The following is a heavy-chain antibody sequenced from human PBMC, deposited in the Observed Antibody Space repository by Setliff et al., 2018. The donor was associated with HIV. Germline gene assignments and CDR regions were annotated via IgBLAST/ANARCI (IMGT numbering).Heavy chain of an antibody. J-gene: IGHJ3*02. V-gene: IGHV4-34*01. D-gene: IGHD3-9*01. CDR2: IDHSGST. Sequence: SETLSLTCAVYGGSFNDYYWTWIRQPPGKGLEWIGEIDHSGSTKYHASLKSRVTISIDTSKNQISLKLSSVTAADTAVYYCAREKGRYFDWSHTRDAFDIWGQGTMVTVSS. CDR1: GGSFNDYY. CDR3: AREKGRYFDWSHTRDAFDI.